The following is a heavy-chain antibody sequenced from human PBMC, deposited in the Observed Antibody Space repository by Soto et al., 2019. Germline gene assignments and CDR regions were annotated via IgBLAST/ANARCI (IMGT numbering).Heavy chain of an antibody. Sequence: EVQLLESGGGLVKPGGSLRLSCAASGFTFSSDAMSWVRQAPGKGLEWVPGISASGRTTYYADSVKGRFIISRDNSNNTLFLQMNRLRAEDTAIDYCAKGENDYYGSGTYFDYWGQGTLVPVSS. D-gene: IGHD3-10*01. CDR3: AKGENDYYGSGTYFDY. CDR1: GFTFSSDA. CDR2: ISASGRTT. J-gene: IGHJ4*02. V-gene: IGHV3-23*01.